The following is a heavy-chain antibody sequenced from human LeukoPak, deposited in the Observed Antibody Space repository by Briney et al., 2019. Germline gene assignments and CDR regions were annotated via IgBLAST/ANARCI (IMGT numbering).Heavy chain of an antibody. CDR2: INHSGST. CDR1: GGSFSGYY. Sequence: SETLSLTCAVYGGSFSGYYWSWIRQPPGKGLEWIGEINHSGSTNYNPSLKSRVTISVDTSKNQFSLKLSSVTAADTAVYYCAREGVLLDYYYYMDVWGKGTTVTVSS. CDR3: AREGVLLDYYYYMDV. J-gene: IGHJ6*03. D-gene: IGHD2/OR15-2a*01. V-gene: IGHV4-34*01.